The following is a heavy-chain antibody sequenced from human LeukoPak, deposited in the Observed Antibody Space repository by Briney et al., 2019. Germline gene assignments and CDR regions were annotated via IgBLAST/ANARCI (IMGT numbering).Heavy chain of an antibody. CDR1: GGSISSSSYY. CDR2: IYYSGST. Sequence: SETLSLTCTVSGGSISSSSYYWGWIRQPPGKGLEWIGSIYYSGSTYYNPSLKSRVTISVDTSKNQFSLKLSSVTAADTAVYYCAREYYYDSSGYYDLRSFVDYWGQGTLVTVSS. CDR3: AREYYYDSSGYYDLRSFVDY. V-gene: IGHV4-39*07. J-gene: IGHJ4*02. D-gene: IGHD3-22*01.